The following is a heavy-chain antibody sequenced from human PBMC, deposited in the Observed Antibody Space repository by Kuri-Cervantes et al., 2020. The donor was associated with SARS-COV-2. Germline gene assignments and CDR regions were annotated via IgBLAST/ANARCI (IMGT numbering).Heavy chain of an antibody. Sequence: GESLKISCAASGFTFSDYYMSWIRQAPGKGLEWVSYISSSGSTIYYADSVKGRFTISRDNAKNTLYLQMNSLRAEDTAVYYCAKEGYYYYMDVWGKGTTVTVSS. V-gene: IGHV3-11*04. CDR2: ISSSGSTI. CDR3: AKEGYYYYMDV. J-gene: IGHJ6*03. CDR1: GFTFSDYY.